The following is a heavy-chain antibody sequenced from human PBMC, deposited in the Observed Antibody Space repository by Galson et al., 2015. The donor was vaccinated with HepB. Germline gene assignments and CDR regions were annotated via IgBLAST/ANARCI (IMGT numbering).Heavy chain of an antibody. Sequence: SLRLSCAASGFTFSSYPMNWVRQAPGKGLEWVSYISSSSSTIYYADSVKGRFTIYRDNAKNSLYLQMNSLRVEDTAVYYCASSYDSSGYHAFDLWGQGTMVTVSS. CDR3: ASSYDSSGYHAFDL. D-gene: IGHD3-22*01. CDR2: ISSSSSTI. V-gene: IGHV3-48*04. J-gene: IGHJ3*01. CDR1: GFTFSSYP.